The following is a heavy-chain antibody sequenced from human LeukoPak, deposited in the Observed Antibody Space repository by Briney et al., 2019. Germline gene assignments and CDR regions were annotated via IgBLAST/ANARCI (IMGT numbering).Heavy chain of an antibody. V-gene: IGHV1-18*01. D-gene: IGHD2-8*01. Sequence: GASVKVSCKASGYTFTAYGISWVRQAPGQGLEWMGWISTYNANTNYTQKLQGRVTMTTDTSTSTTYMELSSLRSEDTAVYYCARDRGYAQWSRSYMDVWGRGTTVTVSS. J-gene: IGHJ6*03. CDR2: ISTYNANT. CDR3: ARDRGYAQWSRSYMDV. CDR1: GYTFTAYG.